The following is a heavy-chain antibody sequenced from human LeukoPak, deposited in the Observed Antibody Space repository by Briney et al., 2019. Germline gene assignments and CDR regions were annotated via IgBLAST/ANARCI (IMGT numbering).Heavy chain of an antibody. CDR1: GFTFSSYS. CDR2: ISSSSSTI. D-gene: IGHD3-16*01. J-gene: IGHJ4*02. V-gene: IGHV3-48*01. CDR3: AIRYVRFDY. Sequence: GGSLRLSCAASGFTFSSYSMNWVRQAPGKGLEWVSYISSSSSTIYYADSVKGRFTISRDNAKNSLYLQMNSLRAEDTAVYYCAIRYVRFDYWGQGTLVTVSS.